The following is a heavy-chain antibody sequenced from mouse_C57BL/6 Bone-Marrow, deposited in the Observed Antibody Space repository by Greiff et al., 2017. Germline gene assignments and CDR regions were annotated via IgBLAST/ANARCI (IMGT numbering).Heavy chain of an antibody. Sequence: QVHVKQSGAELARPGASVKLSCKASGYTFTSYGISWVKQRTGQGLEWIGEIYPRSGNTYYNEKFKGKATLTADKSSSTAYMELRRLTSEDSAVYVCARLRRHLFDYWGQGTTLTVSS. J-gene: IGHJ2*01. V-gene: IGHV1-81*01. CDR3: ARLRRHLFDY. CDR1: GYTFTSYG. CDR2: IYPRSGNT. D-gene: IGHD2-12*01.